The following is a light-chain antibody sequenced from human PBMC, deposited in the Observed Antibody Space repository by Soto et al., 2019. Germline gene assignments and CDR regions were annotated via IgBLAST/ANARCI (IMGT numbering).Light chain of an antibody. V-gene: IGKV1-12*01. Sequence: DIHMTQSPSSVSASVGYRFTITCRASQGIRSWLAWYQQKPGKAPKLLIYPASSLQSGVPSRFSGSGSGTDFTLTISSLQPEDFATYYCQQANSSPATFGQGTRLEIK. J-gene: IGKJ5*01. CDR3: QQANSSPAT. CDR2: PAS. CDR1: QGIRSW.